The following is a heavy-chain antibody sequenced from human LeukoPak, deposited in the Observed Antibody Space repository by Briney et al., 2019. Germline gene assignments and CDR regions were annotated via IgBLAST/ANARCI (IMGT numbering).Heavy chain of an antibody. CDR3: AKDISGTYLAALDY. CDR1: GFSFDDYA. CDR2: ISWNSDTI. Sequence: GGSLRLSCAASGFSFDDYAMHWVRQTPGKGLEWVSGISWNSDTIGYADSVKGRFTISRDNAKNSLYLQMNSLRGEDTALYYCAKDISGTYLAALDYWGQGTLVTVSS. V-gene: IGHV3-9*01. J-gene: IGHJ4*02. D-gene: IGHD1-26*01.